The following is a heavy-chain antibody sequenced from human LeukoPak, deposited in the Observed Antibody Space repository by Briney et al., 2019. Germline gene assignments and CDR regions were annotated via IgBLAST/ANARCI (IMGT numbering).Heavy chain of an antibody. CDR2: IYYSGST. D-gene: IGHD3-22*01. CDR3: ARDLHEYYYDSSGYSAFDI. CDR1: GGSISSSSYY. Sequence: SETLSLTCTVSGGSISSSSYYWGWIRQPPGKGLEWIGSIYYSGSTYYNPSLKSRVTISVDTSKNQFSLKLSSVTAADTAVYYCARDLHEYYYDSSGYSAFDIWGQGTMVTVSS. V-gene: IGHV4-39*02. J-gene: IGHJ3*02.